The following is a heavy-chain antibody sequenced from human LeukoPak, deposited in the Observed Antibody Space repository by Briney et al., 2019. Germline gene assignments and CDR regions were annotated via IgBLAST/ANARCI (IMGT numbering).Heavy chain of an antibody. D-gene: IGHD3-22*01. V-gene: IGHV3-15*01. CDR2: IKSKTDGGTT. Sequence: PGGSLRLSCAASGFTFSNAWMSWVRQAPGKGLEWVGRIKSKTDGGTTDYAAPVKGRFTISRDDSKNTLYLHMNSLKTEDTAVYYCTTDPITMIVVPILGWGQGTLVTVSS. J-gene: IGHJ4*02. CDR1: GFTFSNAW. CDR3: TTDPITMIVVPILG.